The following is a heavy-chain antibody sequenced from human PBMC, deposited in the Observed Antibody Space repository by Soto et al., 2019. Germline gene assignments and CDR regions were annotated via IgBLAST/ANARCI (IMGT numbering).Heavy chain of an antibody. J-gene: IGHJ6*02. CDR1: GYTFTNYD. CDR2: VNPNSGNT. CDR3: VRGKDYYYGMDV. V-gene: IGHV1-8*01. Sequence: QVQLVQSGAEVKKPGASVKVSCKASGYTFTNYDMNWVRRATGQGLEWMGWVNPNSGNTGNAQKFQGRLTMTRNTAISTAYMELSSLTSEDTAVYYCVRGKDYYYGMDVWGQGTTVTVSS.